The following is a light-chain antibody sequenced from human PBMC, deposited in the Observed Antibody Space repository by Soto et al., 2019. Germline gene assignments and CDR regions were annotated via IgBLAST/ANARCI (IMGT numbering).Light chain of an antibody. CDR3: NSYTSSSTYV. Sequence: QSALTQPASVSGSPGQSITISCTGTSSDVGGYNYVSWYKQHPGKATKLMINDVSNRPSGDSNRSSGSKSGKTASRPFFGLQAEDEVDYYCNSYTSSSTYVFGTGTKVT. J-gene: IGLJ1*01. V-gene: IGLV2-14*01. CDR1: SSDVGGYNY. CDR2: DVS.